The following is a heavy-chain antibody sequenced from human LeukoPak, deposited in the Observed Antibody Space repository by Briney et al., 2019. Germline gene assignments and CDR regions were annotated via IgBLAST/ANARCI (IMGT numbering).Heavy chain of an antibody. CDR3: AREVYSGYDEPIDY. V-gene: IGHV3-9*01. Sequence: PGRSLRLSCAASGFTFDDYAMHWVRQAPGKGLEWVSGISWNSGSIGYADSVKGRFTISRDNAKNSLYLQMNSLRAEDTAVYYCAREVYSGYDEPIDYWGQGTLVTVSS. D-gene: IGHD5-12*01. J-gene: IGHJ4*02. CDR1: GFTFDDYA. CDR2: ISWNSGSI.